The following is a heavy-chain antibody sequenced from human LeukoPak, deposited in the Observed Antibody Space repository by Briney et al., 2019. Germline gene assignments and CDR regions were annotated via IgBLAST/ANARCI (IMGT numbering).Heavy chain of an antibody. Sequence: GGSLRLSCTTSVFPFSSYSMNWVRQAPGKGLEWVSSISSSSSYIYYADSVRGQFTISRDNAKKSLYLQMNSLRAEDTAVYYCARIQKGIAAAGTGGGWFEPWGQGTLVTVS. CDR2: ISSSSSYI. V-gene: IGHV3-21*04. CDR1: VFPFSSYS. J-gene: IGHJ5*02. CDR3: ARIQKGIAAAGTGGGWFEP. D-gene: IGHD6-13*01.